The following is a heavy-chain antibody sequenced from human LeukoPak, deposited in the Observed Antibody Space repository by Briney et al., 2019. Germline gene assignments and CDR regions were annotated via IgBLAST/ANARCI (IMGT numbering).Heavy chain of an antibody. V-gene: IGHV3-7*01. CDR2: IKQDGGAE. Sequence: GGSLRLSCAASGFTFSTYWMNWVRQAPGKGLEWVANIKQDGGAENYVDSVKGRLTISRDNAKNSLYLQMNSLRAEDTAVYYCTRGVLTGRSLPSYWGQGTLVTVSS. J-gene: IGHJ4*02. D-gene: IGHD3-9*01. CDR1: GFTFSTYW. CDR3: TRGVLTGRSLPSY.